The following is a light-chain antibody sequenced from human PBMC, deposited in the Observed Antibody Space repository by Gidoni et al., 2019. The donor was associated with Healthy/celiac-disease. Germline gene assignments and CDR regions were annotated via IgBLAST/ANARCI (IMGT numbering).Light chain of an antibody. CDR3: QQRSNCPPFT. Sequence: ETVFTQSSATLCLSTGERATLSWRHRQCVSSYLPWYQQKRGQAPRHLIYDESNRAAGIPARFSGSGSGTDFTLTISSIVPEDFSVYYCQQRSNCPPFTFGPGTKVDIK. CDR1: QCVSSY. CDR2: DES. V-gene: IGKV3-11*01. J-gene: IGKJ3*01.